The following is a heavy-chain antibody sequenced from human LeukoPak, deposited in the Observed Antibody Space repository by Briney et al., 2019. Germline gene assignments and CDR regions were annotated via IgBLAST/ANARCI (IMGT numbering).Heavy chain of an antibody. Sequence: PGGSLRLSCAASGFTFSNAWMSWVRQAPGKGLEWVGRIKSKTDGGTTDYAAPVKGRFTISRDDSRHTLYLQVNSLKTEDTAVYYCTTGNWGSFSYWGQGTLVTVSS. CDR2: IKSKTDGGTT. CDR1: GFTFSNAW. V-gene: IGHV3-15*01. CDR3: TTGNWGSFSY. D-gene: IGHD7-27*01. J-gene: IGHJ4*02.